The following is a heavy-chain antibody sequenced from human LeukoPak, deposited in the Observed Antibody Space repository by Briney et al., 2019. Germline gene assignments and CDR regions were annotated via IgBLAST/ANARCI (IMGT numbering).Heavy chain of an antibody. CDR3: ARSNYGSGSYHNS. D-gene: IGHD3-10*01. V-gene: IGHV4-31*03. CDR1: GGSISSGGYY. J-gene: IGHJ4*02. CDR2: IYYSGTT. Sequence: PSQTLSLTCTVSGGSISSGGYYWSWIRQPPGKGLEWIGYIYYSGTTYYNPSLQSRVTISVDTSKNQFSLKLSSVTAADTAVYYCARSNYGSGSYHNSWGQGTLVTVSS.